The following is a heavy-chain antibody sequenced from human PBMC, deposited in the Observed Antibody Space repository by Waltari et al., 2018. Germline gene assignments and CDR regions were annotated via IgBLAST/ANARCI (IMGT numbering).Heavy chain of an antibody. CDR3: AKENNPLGIPGDYGMDV. Sequence: EVQLLESGGGLVQPGGSLRLSCAASGFTFSLSAMSWVGQTPGRGLEGGSAISGGGDSTYYGDSVRGRFTISRDNSKNALYLQMSSLSAEDAAVYYCAKENNPLGIPGDYGMDVWGQGTTVSVSS. CDR1: GFTFSLSA. J-gene: IGHJ6*02. D-gene: IGHD1-20*01. CDR2: ISGGGDST. V-gene: IGHV3-23*01.